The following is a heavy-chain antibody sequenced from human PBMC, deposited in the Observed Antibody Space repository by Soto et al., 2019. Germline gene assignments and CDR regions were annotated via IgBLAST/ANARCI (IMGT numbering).Heavy chain of an antibody. J-gene: IGHJ4*02. D-gene: IGHD2-8*01. Sequence: ASVKVSCKASGYTFTGYYMHWVRQAPGQGLEWMGWINPNSGGTNYAQKVQGWVTMTRDTSISTAYMELSRLRSDDTAVYYCARDRGGYCTNGVCYTRLGGYYFDYWGQGTLVTVSS. CDR3: ARDRGGYCTNGVCYTRLGGYYFDY. CDR2: INPNSGGT. V-gene: IGHV1-2*04. CDR1: GYTFTGYY.